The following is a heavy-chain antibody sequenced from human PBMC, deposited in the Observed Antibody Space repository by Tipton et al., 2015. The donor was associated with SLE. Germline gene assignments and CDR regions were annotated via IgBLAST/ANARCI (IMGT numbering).Heavy chain of an antibody. CDR1: GGSISSRY. J-gene: IGHJ4*02. CDR3: AGAWQGYCSGGTCYGLVY. Sequence: TLSLTCTVSGGSISSRYWSWLRRAPGEGMEWSGDIAYSETTNDNPSLKSRVTISVDTSKNQFSLKLRSVTAAATAVYYCAGAWQGYCSGGTCYGLVYWGQGTLVTVSS. V-gene: IGHV4-59*11. D-gene: IGHD2-15*01. CDR2: IAYSETT.